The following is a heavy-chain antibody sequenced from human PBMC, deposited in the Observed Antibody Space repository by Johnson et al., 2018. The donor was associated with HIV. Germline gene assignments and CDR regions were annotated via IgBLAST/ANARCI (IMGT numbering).Heavy chain of an antibody. Sequence: VQLVESGGGLVQPGGSLRLSCAASGFTFSSYWMSWVRQAPGKGLEWVANIKQDGSEKYYVDSVKGRFTISRDNAKNSLYLQMNSLRAEDTAVYYCARDQGLIGTDAFDIWGQGTMVTGSS. CDR3: ARDQGLIGTDAFDI. D-gene: IGHD3/OR15-3a*01. CDR2: IKQDGSEK. J-gene: IGHJ3*02. CDR1: GFTFSSYW. V-gene: IGHV3-7*01.